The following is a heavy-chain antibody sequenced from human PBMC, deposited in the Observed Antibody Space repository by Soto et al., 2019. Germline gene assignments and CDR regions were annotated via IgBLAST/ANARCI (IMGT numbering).Heavy chain of an antibody. V-gene: IGHV4-59*01. CDR3: ARDLLGYYGVDCYPLAV. J-gene: IGHJ6*02. D-gene: IGHD2-21*02. CDR1: GATISRYY. CDR2: LYNTGST. Sequence: PSETLALTFTVSGATISRYYWSWIRQSPGKGLEWIGYLYNTGSTIYNPSLKSRVTISVDTSKNQFSLKMNSVTAADTAVYYCARDLLGYYGVDCYPLAVWGQGTTVTVSS.